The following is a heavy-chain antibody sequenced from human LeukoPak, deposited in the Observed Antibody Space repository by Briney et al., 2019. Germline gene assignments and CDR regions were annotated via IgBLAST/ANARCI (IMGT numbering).Heavy chain of an antibody. CDR3: ARIEDYDFWSGYHTIDY. V-gene: IGHV1-18*01. Sequence: ASVKVSCKASGYTFTSYGICWVRQAPGRGLEWMGWICAYNGNTNYAQKLQGRVTMTTDTSTSTAYMELRSLRSDDTAVYYCARIEDYDFWSGYHTIDYWGQGTLVTVSS. CDR1: GYTFTSYG. J-gene: IGHJ4*02. D-gene: IGHD3-3*01. CDR2: ICAYNGNT.